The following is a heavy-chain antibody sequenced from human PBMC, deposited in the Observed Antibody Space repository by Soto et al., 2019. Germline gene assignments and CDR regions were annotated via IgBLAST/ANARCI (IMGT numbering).Heavy chain of an antibody. CDR1: AGSFSGYY. D-gene: IGHD2-15*01. CDR2: INHSGGT. V-gene: IGHV4-34*01. CDR3: ARYNSEVVGFDF. J-gene: IGHJ4*01. Sequence: SETLSLTCAVYAGSFSGYYCTWIRQPPGKGLEWIGEINHSGGTNYNPSLKSRVTFSVDTSKNLFSLNLNSVTAADTAVYYCARYNSEVVGFDFWGHGTQVTVSS.